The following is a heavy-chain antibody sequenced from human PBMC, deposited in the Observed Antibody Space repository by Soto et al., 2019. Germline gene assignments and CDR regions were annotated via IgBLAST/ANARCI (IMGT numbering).Heavy chain of an antibody. CDR1: GYTFNTYA. Sequence: ASVKVSCKASGYTFNTYALYWVRQAPGQGLEWMGIINPSDGNTSYAQKFQGRVTMTRDTSTSTVYMELSSLRSEDTAVYYCAREELRYFDWLIWGQGTMVTVSS. V-gene: IGHV1-46*02. CDR3: AREELRYFDWLI. CDR2: INPSDGNT. J-gene: IGHJ3*02. D-gene: IGHD3-9*01.